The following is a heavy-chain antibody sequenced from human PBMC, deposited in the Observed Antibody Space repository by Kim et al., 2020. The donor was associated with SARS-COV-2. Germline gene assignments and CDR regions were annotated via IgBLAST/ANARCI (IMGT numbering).Heavy chain of an antibody. J-gene: IGHJ6*02. CDR2: INAGNGNT. CDR3: ARDGEVWFGELYLYGMDV. Sequence: ASVKVSCKASGYTFTSYAMHWVRQAPGQRLEWMGWINAGNGNTKYSQKFQGRVTITRDTSARTAYMELSSLRSEDTAVYYCARDGEVWFGELYLYGMDVWGQGTTVTVSS. V-gene: IGHV1-3*01. D-gene: IGHD3-10*01. CDR1: GYTFTSYA.